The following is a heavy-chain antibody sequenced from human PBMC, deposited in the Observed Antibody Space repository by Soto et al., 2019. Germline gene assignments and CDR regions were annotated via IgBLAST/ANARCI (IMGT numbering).Heavy chain of an antibody. D-gene: IGHD5-18*01. J-gene: IGHJ4*02. Sequence: QVQLVESGGGVVQPGRSLRLSCAASGFTFSSYGMHWVRQAPGKGLEWVAVIWYDGSNKYYADSVKGRFTISRDNSKNTLYLQMNSLRAEDTAVYYCAREKNTAMVHDWGQGTLVTVSS. CDR1: GFTFSSYG. V-gene: IGHV3-33*01. CDR3: AREKNTAMVHD. CDR2: IWYDGSNK.